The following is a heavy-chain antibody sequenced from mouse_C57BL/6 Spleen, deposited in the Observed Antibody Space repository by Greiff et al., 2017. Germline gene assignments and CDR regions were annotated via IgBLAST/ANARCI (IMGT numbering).Heavy chain of an antibody. CDR2: ISYDGSN. CDR1: GYSITRGYY. J-gene: IGHJ3*01. D-gene: IGHD2-4*01. CDR3: ARGNDYLAY. Sequence: EVQLKESGPGLVKPSQSLSLTCSVTGYSITRGYYWNWIRQFPGNKLEWMGYISYDGSNNYNPSLKNRISITRDTSKNQVFLKLNSVTTEDTATYYGARGNDYLAYWGQGTLVTVSA. V-gene: IGHV3-6*01.